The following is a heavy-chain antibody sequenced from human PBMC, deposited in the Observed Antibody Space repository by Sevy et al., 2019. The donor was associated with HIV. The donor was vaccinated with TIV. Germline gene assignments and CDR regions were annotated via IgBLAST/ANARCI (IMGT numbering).Heavy chain of an antibody. Sequence: SDTLSLTCAVYGGSFSGYYWSWIRQPPGKGLEWIGEINHSGSTNYNPSLKSRVTISVDTSKNQFSLKLSSVTAADTAVYYCASHYYYYYGMDVWGQGTTVTVSS. J-gene: IGHJ6*02. CDR2: INHSGST. CDR3: ASHYYYYYGMDV. CDR1: GGSFSGYY. V-gene: IGHV4-34*01.